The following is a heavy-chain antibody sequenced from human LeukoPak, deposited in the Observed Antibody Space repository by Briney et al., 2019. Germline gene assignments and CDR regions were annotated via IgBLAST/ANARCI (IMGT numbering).Heavy chain of an antibody. CDR2: VFYTGTT. J-gene: IGHJ4*02. D-gene: IGHD3-10*01. Sequence: PSETLSLTCSVSGGSISSTSYYWDWIRQPPGKGLEWNVKVFYTGTTYYNPSLKSRVSIPVDTSNNQFSLRQSSVTAANTALHSCARQVLLAFDYWGQGALVTVSS. CDR3: ARQVLLAFDY. V-gene: IGHV4-39*01. CDR1: GGSISSTSYY.